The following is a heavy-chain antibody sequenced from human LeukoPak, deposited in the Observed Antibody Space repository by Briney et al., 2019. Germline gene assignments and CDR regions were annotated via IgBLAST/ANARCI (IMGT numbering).Heavy chain of an antibody. Sequence: KTSETLSLTCTVSGVSISSSSYYWGWIRQPPGKGLEWIGSIYYSGSTYYNPSLKSRVTISVDTSKNQFSLKLSSVTAADTAVYYCARRSGWFDPWGQGTLVTVSS. CDR2: IYYSGST. CDR3: ARRSGWFDP. J-gene: IGHJ5*02. CDR1: GVSISSSSYY. V-gene: IGHV4-39*01.